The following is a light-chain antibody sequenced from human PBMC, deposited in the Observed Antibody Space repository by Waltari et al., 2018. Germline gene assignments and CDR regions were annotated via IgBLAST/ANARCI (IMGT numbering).Light chain of an antibody. CDR3: QQYHSAPRT. CDR1: QNVVFSSNNKNY. J-gene: IGKJ1*01. V-gene: IGKV4-1*01. Sequence: DIVMTQSPDSLAGSLGERATINCKSSQNVVFSSNNKNYLAWYQQKPGQPPRLLIYWASTRASGVPDRFSGSGSGTDFTLTISSLQAEDVAVYYCQQYHSAPRTFGQGTKVEIK. CDR2: WAS.